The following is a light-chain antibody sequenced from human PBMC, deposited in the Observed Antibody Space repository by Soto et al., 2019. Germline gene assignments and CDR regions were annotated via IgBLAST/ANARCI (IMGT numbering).Light chain of an antibody. CDR1: QSINSW. Sequence: DIQITQSPSTLSGAARDRVSTTFRSSQSINSWLAWYQQKPGKAPKLLIYDASTLESGVPSNFSGSGSGTEFTLTISGLQPDDFATYYCQQYNNYPFNFGQGTK. CDR3: QQYNNYPFN. J-gene: IGKJ2*01. V-gene: IGKV1-5*01. CDR2: DAS.